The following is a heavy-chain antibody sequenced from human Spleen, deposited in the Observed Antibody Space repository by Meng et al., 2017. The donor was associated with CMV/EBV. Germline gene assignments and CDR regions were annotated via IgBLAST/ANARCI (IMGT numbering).Heavy chain of an antibody. CDR2: IIPILGIA. V-gene: IGHV1-69*10. CDR1: GGTFSSYD. CDR3: ARDTALSSGWYGFFDY. Sequence: GGTFSSYDISWVRQAPGQGLEWMGGIIPILGIANYAQKFQGRVTITADKSTSTAYMELSSLRSEDTAVYYCARDTALSSGWYGFFDYWGQGTLVTVSS. D-gene: IGHD6-19*01. J-gene: IGHJ4*02.